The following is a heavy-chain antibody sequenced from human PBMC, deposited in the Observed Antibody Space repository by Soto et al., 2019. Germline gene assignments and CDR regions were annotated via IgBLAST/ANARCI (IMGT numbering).Heavy chain of an antibody. CDR2: INPSGGST. CDR1: GYTFTSYY. Sequence: ASVKVSCKASGYTFTSYYMHWVRQAPGQGLEWMGIINPSGGSTSYAQKFQGRVTMTRDTSTSTAYMELRSLRSDDTAVYYCARVIVVVPAAMGPLYYYGMDVWGQGTTVTVSS. CDR3: ARVIVVVPAAMGPLYYYGMDV. V-gene: IGHV1-46*01. J-gene: IGHJ6*02. D-gene: IGHD2-2*01.